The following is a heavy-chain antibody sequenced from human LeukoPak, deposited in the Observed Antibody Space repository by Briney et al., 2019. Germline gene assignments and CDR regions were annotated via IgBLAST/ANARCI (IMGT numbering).Heavy chain of an antibody. CDR1: GFTFSGSW. CDR3: ARPPAGYNWFDP. J-gene: IGHJ5*02. D-gene: IGHD6-19*01. CDR2: MKPDGSES. Sequence: GSLRLSCAVSGFTFSGSWITWIRQAPGKGLEWVAIMKPDGSESWYVDSVKGRFTISRDNAKNSLYLQMNSLRAEDTAVYYCARPPAGYNWFDPWGQGTLVTVSS. V-gene: IGHV3-7*01.